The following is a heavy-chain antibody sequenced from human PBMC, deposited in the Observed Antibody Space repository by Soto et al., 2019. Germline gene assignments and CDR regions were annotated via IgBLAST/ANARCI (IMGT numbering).Heavy chain of an antibody. J-gene: IGHJ4*01. D-gene: IGHD6-6*01. CDR3: AKGIFQGQLVSRGANDY. CDR1: GFTFSSYA. Sequence: EVQLLESGGGLVQPGGSLRLSCAASGFTFSSYAMSWVRQAPGKGLEWVSAISGSGGSTYYADSVKGRFNISRDNSKNTPYLQMNRLRAENPAVYYCAKGIFQGQLVSRGANDYWGNGTLVTVSS. V-gene: IGHV3-23*01. CDR2: ISGSGGST.